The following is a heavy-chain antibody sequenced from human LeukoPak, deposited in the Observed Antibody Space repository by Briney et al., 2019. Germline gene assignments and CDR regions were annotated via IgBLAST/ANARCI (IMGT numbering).Heavy chain of an antibody. J-gene: IGHJ6*02. V-gene: IGHV3-73*01. CDR3: ARGGDLLPYYYYGMDV. D-gene: IGHD2-15*01. CDR2: IRSKVNNYAT. Sequence: GGSLKLSCAASGFTFSGSAMHWFRQASGKGLEWIGRIRSKVNNYATAYAASVKDRFTISRDDSRNTAYLQMNSLRAEDTAVYYCARGGDLLPYYYYGMDVCGRGTTVTVSS. CDR1: GFTFSGSA.